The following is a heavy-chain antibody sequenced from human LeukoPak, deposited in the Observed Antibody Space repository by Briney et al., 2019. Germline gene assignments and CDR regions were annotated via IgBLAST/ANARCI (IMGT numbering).Heavy chain of an antibody. CDR2: INPNSGGT. Sequence: ASVKVSCKASGYTFTGYYMHWVRQAPGQGLEWMGWINPNSGGTNYAQKFQGRVTMTRDTSISTAYMELSRLRSDDTAVYYCARKGPMITLRPFDYWGQGTLVTVSS. V-gene: IGHV1-2*02. CDR3: ARKGPMITLRPFDY. CDR1: GYTFTGYY. J-gene: IGHJ4*02. D-gene: IGHD3-16*01.